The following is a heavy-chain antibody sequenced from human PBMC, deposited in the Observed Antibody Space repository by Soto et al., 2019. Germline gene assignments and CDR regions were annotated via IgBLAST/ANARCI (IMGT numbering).Heavy chain of an antibody. J-gene: IGHJ4*02. CDR2: FDPEDGET. Sequence: ASAKVSCKVSGYTFPELSMHWVRQAPGKGLEWMGGFDPEDGETIYAQKFQGRVTMTEDTSTDTAYMELSSLRSEDTAVYYCATRSEWLELYYFDYWGQGTLVTVSS. CDR1: GYTFPELS. CDR3: ATRSEWLELYYFDY. V-gene: IGHV1-24*01. D-gene: IGHD6-19*01.